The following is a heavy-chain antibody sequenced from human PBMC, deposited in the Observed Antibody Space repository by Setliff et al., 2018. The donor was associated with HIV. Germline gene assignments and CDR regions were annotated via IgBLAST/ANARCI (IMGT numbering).Heavy chain of an antibody. CDR2: SYYSGST. D-gene: IGHD3-22*01. CDR3: AISSSGYLGPRGTWKNWYFDL. CDR1: GASISRSSYY. V-gene: IGHV4-39*01. Sequence: NPSETLSLTCTVSGASISRSSYYWGWIRQPPGKGLEWIGSSYYSGSTYYNPSLKSRVTISVDTSKNQFSLKLSSVTAADTAVYYCAISSSGYLGPRGTWKNWYFDLWGRGTLVTVSS. J-gene: IGHJ2*01.